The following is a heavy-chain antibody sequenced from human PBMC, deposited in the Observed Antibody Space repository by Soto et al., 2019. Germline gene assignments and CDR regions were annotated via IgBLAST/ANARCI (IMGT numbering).Heavy chain of an antibody. V-gene: IGHV4-59*08. CDR1: GGSISSYY. D-gene: IGHD3-22*01. CDR2: IYYSGST. Sequence: SETLSLTCTVSGGSISSYYWSWIRQPPGKGLEWIGYIYYSGSTNYNPSLKSRVTISVDTSKNQFSRKLSSVTAADTAVYYCARHIRNYYDSSGYYYGYFQHWGQGTLVTVSS. J-gene: IGHJ1*01. CDR3: ARHIRNYYDSSGYYYGYFQH.